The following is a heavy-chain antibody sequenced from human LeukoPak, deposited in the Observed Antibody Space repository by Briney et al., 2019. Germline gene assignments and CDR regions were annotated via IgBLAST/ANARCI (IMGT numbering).Heavy chain of an antibody. Sequence: GGSPRLSCAASGLTFSSYAMSWVRQAPGKGLEWVSAISGSGGSTYYADSVKGRFTISRDNSKNTLYLQMNSLRAEDTAVYYCAKDGSAGISTMVRGVRRWFDPWGQGTLVTVSS. J-gene: IGHJ5*02. D-gene: IGHD3-10*01. V-gene: IGHV3-23*01. CDR2: ISGSGGST. CDR1: GLTFSSYA. CDR3: AKDGSAGISTMVRGVRRWFDP.